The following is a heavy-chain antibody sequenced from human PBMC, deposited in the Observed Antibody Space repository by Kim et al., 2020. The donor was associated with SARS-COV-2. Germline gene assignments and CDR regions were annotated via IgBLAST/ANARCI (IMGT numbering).Heavy chain of an antibody. V-gene: IGHV3-53*01. CDR2: IYSGGST. CDR1: GFTVSSNY. CDR3: ARDEGIVGHAGFDY. Sequence: GGSLRLSCAASGFTVSSNYMSWVRQAPGKGLEWVSVIYSGGSTYYADSVKGRFTISRDNSKNTLYLQMNSLRAEDTAVYYCARDEGIVGHAGFDYWGQGTLVTVSS. D-gene: IGHD2-15*01. J-gene: IGHJ4*02.